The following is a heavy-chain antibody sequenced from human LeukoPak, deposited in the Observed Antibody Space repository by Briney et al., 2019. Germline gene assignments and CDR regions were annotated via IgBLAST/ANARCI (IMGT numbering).Heavy chain of an antibody. CDR3: ATSTYYYDSSGYYYFDY. V-gene: IGHV1-24*01. CDR2: FDPEDGET. CDR1: GYTLTELS. Sequence: GASVKVSCKVSGYTLTELSMHWVRQAPGKGLEWMGGFDPEDGETIYAQKFQGRVTMTGDTPTDTAYMELSSLRSEDTAVYYCATSTYYYDSSGYYYFDYWGQGTLVTVSS. J-gene: IGHJ4*02. D-gene: IGHD3-22*01.